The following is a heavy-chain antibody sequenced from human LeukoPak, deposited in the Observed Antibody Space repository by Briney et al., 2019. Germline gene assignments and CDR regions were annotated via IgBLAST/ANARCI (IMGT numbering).Heavy chain of an antibody. D-gene: IGHD3-16*01. CDR2: INHSGST. Sequence: SSETLSLTCAVYGGSFSGYYWSWIRQPPGKGLEWIGEINHSGSTNYNPSLKSRVTISVDTSKNQLSLKLSPVTAADTAVYYCARTAFGGQQYNWFDPWGQGTLVTVSS. V-gene: IGHV4-34*01. CDR3: ARTAFGGQQYNWFDP. CDR1: GGSFSGYY. J-gene: IGHJ5*02.